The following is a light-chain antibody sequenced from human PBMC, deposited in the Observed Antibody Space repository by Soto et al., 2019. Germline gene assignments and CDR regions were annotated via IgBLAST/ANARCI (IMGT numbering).Light chain of an antibody. CDR1: QSVGTR. J-gene: IGKJ5*01. CDR2: GAS. Sequence: ETVLTQSPGTLSLSPGERATLSCWASQSVGTRLAWYQQKPGQPPRLLISGASSGATGIPDRFSGSGSATDFTLTISRLEPEDFALYYCQHYGTSPITFGQGTRLEIK. CDR3: QHYGTSPIT. V-gene: IGKV3-20*01.